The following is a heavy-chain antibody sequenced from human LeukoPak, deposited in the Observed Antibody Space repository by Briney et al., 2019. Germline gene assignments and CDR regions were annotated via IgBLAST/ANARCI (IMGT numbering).Heavy chain of an antibody. V-gene: IGHV1-8*01. J-gene: IGHJ3*02. CDR3: ARGGGYDFWSGYSDDAFDI. CDR2: MNPNSGNT. Sequence: ASVKVSCKAPGYTFTSYDINWVRQATGQGLEWMGWMNPNSGNTGYAQKFQGRVTMTRNTSISTAYMELSSLRSEDTAVYYCARGGGYDFWSGYSDDAFDIWGQGTMVTVSS. D-gene: IGHD3-3*01. CDR1: GYTFTSYD.